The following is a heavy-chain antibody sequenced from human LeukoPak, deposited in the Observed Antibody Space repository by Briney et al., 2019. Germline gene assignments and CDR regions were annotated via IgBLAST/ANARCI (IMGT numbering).Heavy chain of an antibody. D-gene: IGHD6-19*01. Sequence: QPGGSPRLSCAGFGFIFNNYAMHWVRQPPGKGLEWVSGISWNSGTIDYADSVRGRFTISRDDAKNSLYLQMDSLRVEDTAFYYCARDNRRHYTSGPNPDSLHWGQGALVTVSS. J-gene: IGHJ4*02. CDR2: ISWNSGTI. CDR1: GFIFNNYA. CDR3: ARDNRRHYTSGPNPDSLH. V-gene: IGHV3-9*01.